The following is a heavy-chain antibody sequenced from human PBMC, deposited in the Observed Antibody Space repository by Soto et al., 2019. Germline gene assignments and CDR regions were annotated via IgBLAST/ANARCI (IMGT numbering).Heavy chain of an antibody. CDR2: INTDGLS. D-gene: IGHD2-15*01. J-gene: IGHJ6*02. CDR3: ARVPVAVAATEDYSGLDV. Sequence: SETLSLTCSVSGVSIASYYWSWIRQSAGGGLEWMGRINTDGLSTYSPSFKTRLTMSLDTSKKKVSLRLISVTAADTAVYFCARVPVAVAATEDYSGLDVWGQGTTVTVS. V-gene: IGHV4-4*07. CDR1: GVSIASYY.